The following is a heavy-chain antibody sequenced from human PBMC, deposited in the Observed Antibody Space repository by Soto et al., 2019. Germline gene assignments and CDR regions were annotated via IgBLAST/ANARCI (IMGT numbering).Heavy chain of an antibody. J-gene: IGHJ4*02. CDR2: IYWDDDK. CDR3: VHRIMVRGVIREHFAN. CDR1: GFPFSSSALG. D-gene: IGHD3-10*01. Sequence: ESGPTLVNPTQTLTLTYTFSGFPFSSSALGVTWIRQPPGKALEWLALIYWDDDKRYSPSLKNRLTITRDTSKNQVVLTMANMDPVDTGTYYCVHRIMVRGVIREHFANWGQGTLVTVSS. V-gene: IGHV2-5*02.